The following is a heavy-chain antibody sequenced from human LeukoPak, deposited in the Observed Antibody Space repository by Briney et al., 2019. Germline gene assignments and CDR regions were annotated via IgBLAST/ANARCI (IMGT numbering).Heavy chain of an antibody. CDR2: INHSGST. CDR1: GGSFSGYY. D-gene: IGHD3-22*01. V-gene: IGHV4-34*01. Sequence: SETLSLTCAVYGGSFSGYYWSWIRQLPGKGLEWIGEINHSGSTNYNPSLKSRVTISVDTSKNQFSLKLSSVTAADTAVYYCARGFHARGVWGTYYYDSSGPEKDAFDIWGQGTMVTVSS. CDR3: ARGFHARGVWGTYYYDSSGPEKDAFDI. J-gene: IGHJ3*02.